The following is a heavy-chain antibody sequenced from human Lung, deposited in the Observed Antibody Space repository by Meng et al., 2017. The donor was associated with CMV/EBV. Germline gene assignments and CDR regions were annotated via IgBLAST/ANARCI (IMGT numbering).Heavy chain of an antibody. D-gene: IGHD6-13*01. V-gene: IGHV4-4*07. Sequence: QVQLQESGPGLVKPSESRSLTCTVSGDSITSYSWSWLRQPAGKGLEWIGRISASGTTRYNPSLKSRVTMSVDTSKNQFSLKLSSVTAADTAVYYCARDFGSSWYPNWFDPWGQGTLVTVSS. J-gene: IGHJ5*02. CDR3: ARDFGSSWYPNWFDP. CDR2: ISASGTT. CDR1: GDSITSYS.